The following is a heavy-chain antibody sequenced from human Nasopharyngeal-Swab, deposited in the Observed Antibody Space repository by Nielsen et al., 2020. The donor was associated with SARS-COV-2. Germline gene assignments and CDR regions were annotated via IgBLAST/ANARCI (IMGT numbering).Heavy chain of an antibody. V-gene: IGHV3-74*01. CDR2: ISSDGSTT. Sequence: GESLKISCAASGFTFSSYWMHWVRQAPGKGLEWVSRISSDGSTTSYADSVRGRFTISRDNAKNTLYLQMNSLRAEDTAVYYCARDRYSTTNWFDPWGQGTLVTVSS. CDR1: GFTFSSYW. D-gene: IGHD1-26*01. J-gene: IGHJ5*02. CDR3: ARDRYSTTNWFDP.